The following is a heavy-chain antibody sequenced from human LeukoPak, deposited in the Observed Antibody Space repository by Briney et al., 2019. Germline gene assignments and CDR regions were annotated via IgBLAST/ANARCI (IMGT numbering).Heavy chain of an antibody. CDR1: GFTFDDFG. Sequence: GGSLRLSCAASGFTFDDFGMHWVRQAPGKGLEWVANIKQDGSEKYYVDSVEGRFTISRDNAKNSLYLQMNSLRAEDTAVYYCARLLSPGVYYYYYYMDVWGKGTTVTISS. CDR3: ARLLSPGVYYYYYYMDV. J-gene: IGHJ6*03. V-gene: IGHV3-7*01. CDR2: IKQDGSEK. D-gene: IGHD1-14*01.